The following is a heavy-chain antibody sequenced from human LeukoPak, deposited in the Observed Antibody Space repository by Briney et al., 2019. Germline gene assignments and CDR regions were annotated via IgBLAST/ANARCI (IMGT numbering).Heavy chain of an antibody. V-gene: IGHV3-9*01. J-gene: IGHJ4*02. CDR3: AKGVAAAEGPLDY. Sequence: GGSLRLPCAASGFTFDDYAMHWVRQAPGKGLEWVSGISWNSGSIGYADSVKGRFTISRDNAKNSLYLQMNSLRAEDTALYYCAKGVAAAEGPLDYWGQGTLVTVSS. CDR2: ISWNSGSI. D-gene: IGHD6-13*01. CDR1: GFTFDDYA.